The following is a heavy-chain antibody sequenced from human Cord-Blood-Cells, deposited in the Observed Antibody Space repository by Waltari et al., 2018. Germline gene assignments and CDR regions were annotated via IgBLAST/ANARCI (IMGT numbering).Heavy chain of an antibody. CDR1: GYTFTGYY. CDR3: ARVDSSSSPFDY. V-gene: IGHV1-2*02. J-gene: IGHJ4*02. D-gene: IGHD6-6*01. Sequence: QVQLVQSGAEVKKPGASVKVSCKASGYTFTGYYMHWVRQAPGQGLEWMGWINPNSGGTIYAQKFQGRVTMTRDTSISTAYIELSRLRSDDTAVYYGARVDSSSSPFDYWGQGTLVTVSS. CDR2: INPNSGGT.